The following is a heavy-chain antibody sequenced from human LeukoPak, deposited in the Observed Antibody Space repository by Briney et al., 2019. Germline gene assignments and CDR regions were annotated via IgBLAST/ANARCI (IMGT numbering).Heavy chain of an antibody. CDR3: VKHEYKGGGNWNDVFDY. D-gene: IGHD1-1*01. V-gene: IGHV3-23*01. CDR2: ITSRGDGT. J-gene: IGHJ4*02. CDR1: GFTFRTYA. Sequence: PGGSLRLSCAASGFTFRTYAMSWVRQAPGKGLEWISAITSRGDGTHYADSVRGRFTISRDNSRNTLYLQVNSLRGDETAVYYCVKHEYKGGGNWNDVFDYWGQGTLVTVSS.